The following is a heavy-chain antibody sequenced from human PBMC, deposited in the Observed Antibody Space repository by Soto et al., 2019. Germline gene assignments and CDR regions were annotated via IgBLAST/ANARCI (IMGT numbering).Heavy chain of an antibody. CDR2: IYYSGST. CDR1: GGSISSYY. D-gene: IGHD2-15*01. V-gene: IGHV4-59*01. CDR3: ARVYCSGGSCYEFDY. J-gene: IGHJ4*02. Sequence: SETLSLTCTVSGGSISSYYWSWIRQPPGKGLEWIGYIYYSGSTNSNPSLKSRVTISVDTSKNQFSLKLSSVTAADTAVYYCARVYCSGGSCYEFDYWGQGTLVTVSS.